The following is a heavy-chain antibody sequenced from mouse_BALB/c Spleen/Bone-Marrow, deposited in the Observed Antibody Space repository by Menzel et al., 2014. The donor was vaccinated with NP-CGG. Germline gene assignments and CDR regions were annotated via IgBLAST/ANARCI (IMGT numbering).Heavy chain of an antibody. CDR2: IWSGGST. CDR1: GFSLTSYG. V-gene: IGHV2-2*02. CDR3: ARWGYDTGMDY. D-gene: IGHD2-2*01. Sequence: VQLQESGPSLVQPSQSLSITCTVSGFSLTSYGVHWVRQSPGKGLEWLGVIWSGGSTDYNAAFISRLSISKDNSKSQVFFKMNSLQANDTAIYYCARWGYDTGMDYWGQGTSATVSS. J-gene: IGHJ4*01.